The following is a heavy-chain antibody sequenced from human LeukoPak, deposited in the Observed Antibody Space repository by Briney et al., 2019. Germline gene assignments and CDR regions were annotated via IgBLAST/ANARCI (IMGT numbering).Heavy chain of an antibody. D-gene: IGHD1-26*01. Sequence: PSETLSLTCAVSGGSISSGGYSWSWIRQPPGKGLEWIGLIFHSGSTYYNPSLKSRVTISVDRSKNQFSLKLSSVTAADTAMYYCARALGASSYFDYWGQGTLVTVSS. V-gene: IGHV4-30-2*01. CDR3: ARALGASSYFDY. J-gene: IGHJ4*02. CDR1: GGSISSGGYS. CDR2: IFHSGST.